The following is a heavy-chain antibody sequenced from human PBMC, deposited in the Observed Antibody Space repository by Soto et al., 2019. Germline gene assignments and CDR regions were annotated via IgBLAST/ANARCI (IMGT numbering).Heavy chain of an antibody. D-gene: IGHD3-3*01. CDR1: GGSVSSGSYY. Sequence: SETLSLTCTVSGGSVSSGSYYWSWIRQPPGRGLEYIGYLYYSGSTNYDPSLKSRVTISVDTPKNQFSLKLTSVTAADTAVYYCARGQAFWTGYYRMPYYFDYWGQGTLVTVSS. J-gene: IGHJ4*02. CDR2: LYYSGST. CDR3: ARGQAFWTGYYRMPYYFDY. V-gene: IGHV4-61*01.